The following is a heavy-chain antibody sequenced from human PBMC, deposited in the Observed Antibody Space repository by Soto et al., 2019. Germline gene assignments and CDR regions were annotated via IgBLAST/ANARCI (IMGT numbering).Heavy chain of an antibody. CDR1: GYTFTSYA. Sequence: GASVKVSCKASGYTFTSYAMHWVRQAPGQRLEWMGWINAGNGNTKYSQKFQGRVTITRDTSASTAYMELSSLRSEDTAVYYCARETQQPNGYYYYYMDVWGKGTTVTVSS. J-gene: IGHJ6*03. CDR3: ARETQQPNGYYYYYMDV. D-gene: IGHD6-13*01. V-gene: IGHV1-3*01. CDR2: INAGNGNT.